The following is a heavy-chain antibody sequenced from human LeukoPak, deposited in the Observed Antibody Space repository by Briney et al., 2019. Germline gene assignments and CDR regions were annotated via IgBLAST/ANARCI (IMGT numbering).Heavy chain of an antibody. CDR2: IYPRGST. V-gene: IGHV4-4*07. J-gene: IGHJ3*02. D-gene: IGHD2-2*01. CDR3: ARGRYCTATTCDAGGDAFDI. Sequence: SETLSLTCTVSGGSISNYYWSWIRQPAGKGLEWIGRIYPRGSTTYSSSLKSRVTMSADTSKNHFSLNLTSLTAADTAVYYCARGRYCTATTCDAGGDAFDIWAKGQWSPSLQ. CDR1: GGSISNYY.